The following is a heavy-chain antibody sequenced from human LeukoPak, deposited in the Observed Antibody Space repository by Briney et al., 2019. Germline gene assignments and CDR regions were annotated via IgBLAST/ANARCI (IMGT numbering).Heavy chain of an antibody. J-gene: IGHJ3*02. D-gene: IGHD2-8*02. CDR1: GFSFSSGGGG. CDR2: IYENDEK. V-gene: IGHV2-5*01. Sequence: SGPTLVNPRQTLRLTCTFSGFSFSSGGGGVGWIRQPPGKALEWLGVIYENDEKLYSSSLQNRLTITKDTSRNQVVLTMANMDPVDTATYYCAHRHRGVASDIWGQGTMVTVSS. CDR3: AHRHRGVASDI.